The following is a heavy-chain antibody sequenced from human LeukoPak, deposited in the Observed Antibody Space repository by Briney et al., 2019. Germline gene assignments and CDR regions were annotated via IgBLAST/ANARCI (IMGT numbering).Heavy chain of an antibody. CDR1: GGSISSSAYY. Sequence: SETLSLTCTVSGGSISSSAYYCSWIRQPPGKGLEWVGYIRHTGNTYYNPSLKSRVTISADRSKNQFSLKLSSVTAADTAVYYCASGSKGYYYYYYMDVWGKGTTVTVSS. J-gene: IGHJ6*03. D-gene: IGHD5/OR15-5a*01. CDR3: ASGSKGYYYYYYMDV. CDR2: IRHTGNT. V-gene: IGHV4-30-2*01.